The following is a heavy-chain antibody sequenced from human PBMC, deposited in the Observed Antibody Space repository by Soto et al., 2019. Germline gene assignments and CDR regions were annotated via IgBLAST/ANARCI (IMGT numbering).Heavy chain of an antibody. CDR1: GFTFSNAW. J-gene: IGHJ6*02. V-gene: IGHV3-15*07. Sequence: GGSLRLSCAASGFTFSNAWMNWVRQAPGKGLEWVGRIKSKTDGGTTDYAAPVKGRFTISRDDSKNTLYLQMNSLKTEDTAVYYCTTDLRQLFPFGLYYGMDVWGQGTTVTVSS. D-gene: IGHD6-6*01. CDR3: TTDLRQLFPFGLYYGMDV. CDR2: IKSKTDGGTT.